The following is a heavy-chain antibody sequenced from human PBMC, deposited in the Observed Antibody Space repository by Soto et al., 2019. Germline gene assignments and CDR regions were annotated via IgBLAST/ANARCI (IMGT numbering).Heavy chain of an antibody. V-gene: IGHV3-30-3*01. CDR1: GFTFSSYA. J-gene: IGHJ4*02. D-gene: IGHD1-26*01. Sequence: GGSLRLSCAASGFTFSSYAIHWVRQAPGKGLEWVAVISYDGSNKYYADSVKGRFTISRDNSQNTVYLQMNSLRAEDTAVYYCARGSSGTHGVDYWGQGTMVTVSS. CDR2: ISYDGSNK. CDR3: ARGSSGTHGVDY.